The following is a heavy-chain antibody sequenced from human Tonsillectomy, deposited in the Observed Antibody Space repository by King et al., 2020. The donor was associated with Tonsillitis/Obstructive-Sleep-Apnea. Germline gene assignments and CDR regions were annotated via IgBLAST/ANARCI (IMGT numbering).Heavy chain of an antibody. D-gene: IGHD3-16*01. CDR3: ARLGLHLTYYYYMDV. CDR2: MNPNSGNT. CDR1: GYTFTSYD. V-gene: IGHV1-8*01. J-gene: IGHJ6*03. Sequence: VQLVESGAEVKKPGASVKVSCKASGYTFTSYDINWVRQATGQGLEWMGWMNPNSGNTGYAQKFQGRVTMTRNTSISTAYMELSSLRSENTAVYYCARLGLHLTYYYYMDVWGKGTTVTVSS.